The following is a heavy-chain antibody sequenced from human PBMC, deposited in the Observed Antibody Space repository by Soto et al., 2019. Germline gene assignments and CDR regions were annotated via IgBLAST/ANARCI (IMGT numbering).Heavy chain of an antibody. CDR1: GFTFSDYY. CDR2: ISTSGTTI. V-gene: IGHV3-11*01. CDR3: SRRDWYFVL. Sequence: QVQLVDSGGGLVKPGGSLRLSCAASGFTFSDYYMSWIRLAPGKGLEWVSYISTSGTTIYYADSVRGRFTISRDNAKNSLYLTMTSLSAEDTAVYYWSRRDWYFVLWGRGTLVTVSS. J-gene: IGHJ2*01.